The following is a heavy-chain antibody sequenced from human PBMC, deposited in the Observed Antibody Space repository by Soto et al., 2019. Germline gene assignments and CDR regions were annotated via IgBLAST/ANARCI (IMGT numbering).Heavy chain of an antibody. V-gene: IGHV3-30*03. CDR2: ISYDGSNK. Sequence: GGSLRLSCAASGFTFSSYGMHWVRQAPGMGLEWVAVISYDGSNKYYADSVKGRFTISRDNSKNTLYLQMNSLRAEDTAVYYCAVAVAGPTAIGYWGQGTLLTVSS. CDR1: GFTFSSYG. D-gene: IGHD6-19*01. CDR3: AVAVAGPTAIGY. J-gene: IGHJ4*02.